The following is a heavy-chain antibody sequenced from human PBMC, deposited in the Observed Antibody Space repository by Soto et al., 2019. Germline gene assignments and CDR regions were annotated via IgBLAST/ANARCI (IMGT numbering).Heavy chain of an antibody. Sequence: QVQLQESGPGLVKPSGTLSLTCAVSSGSISSSNWWSWVRQPPGKGLEWIGEIYHSGSTNYNPSLKSRVPISVDKSKNQFSLKLSSVTAADTAVYYCARDPGLRYCSGGSCYSGAFDIWGQGTMVTVSS. CDR3: ARDPGLRYCSGGSCYSGAFDI. V-gene: IGHV4-4*02. CDR2: IYHSGST. D-gene: IGHD2-15*01. J-gene: IGHJ3*02. CDR1: SGSISSSNW.